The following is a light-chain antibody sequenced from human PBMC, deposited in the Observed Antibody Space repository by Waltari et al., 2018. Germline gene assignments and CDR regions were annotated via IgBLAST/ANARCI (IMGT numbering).Light chain of an antibody. CDR3: QQANSFPLT. V-gene: IGKV1-12*01. CDR2: VAS. CDR1: QDIHTS. J-gene: IGKJ5*01. Sequence: DIQMTQSLSSVSASIGDRVTIPCRASQDIHTSLAWYQQKPGKAPKRLIFVASSLQSGVPPRFSGSGSGTDFTLTINSLQPEDFATYYCQQANSFPLTFGQGTRLEIK.